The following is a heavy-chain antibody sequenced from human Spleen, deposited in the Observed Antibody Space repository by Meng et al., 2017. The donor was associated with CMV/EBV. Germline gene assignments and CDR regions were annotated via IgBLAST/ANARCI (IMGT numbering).Heavy chain of an antibody. CDR2: MNPNSGNT. J-gene: IGHJ6*02. CDR3: AKSSSSGNPYYGMDV. Sequence: SGYTFNSYDINWVRQATGQGLEWMGWMNPNSGNTGYAQKFQGRVTITRNTSISTAYMELSSLRSEDTAVYYCAKSSSSGNPYYGMDVWGQGTTVTVSS. D-gene: IGHD6-13*01. V-gene: IGHV1-8*03. CDR1: GYTFNSYD.